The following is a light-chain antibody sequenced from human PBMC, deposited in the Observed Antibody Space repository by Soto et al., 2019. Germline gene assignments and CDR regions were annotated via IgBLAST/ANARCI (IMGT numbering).Light chain of an antibody. CDR2: GAS. V-gene: IGKV3D-15*01. CDR1: QSVSSD. CDR3: QQYNNWPPT. Sequence: EIAMTQSPATLSVSAGERATLSCRASQSVSSDLAWYQQKPGQVPRLLIFGASTRATGIPVRFSGSGSGTEFTLTISSLQSEDFAIYTCQQYNNWPPTFGQGTK. J-gene: IGKJ2*01.